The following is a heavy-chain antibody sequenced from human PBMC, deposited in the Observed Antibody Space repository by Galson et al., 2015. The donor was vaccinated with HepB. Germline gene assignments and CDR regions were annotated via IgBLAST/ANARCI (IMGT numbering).Heavy chain of an antibody. V-gene: IGHV3-30*04. CDR2: ISYDGSNK. D-gene: IGHD6-19*01. Sequence: SLRLSCAASGSTFSSYAMHWVRQAPGKGLEWVAVISYDGSNKYYADSVKGRFTISRDNSKNTLYLQMNSLRAEDTAVYYCARETPPGYSSGWYSIYFDYWGQGTLVTVSS. J-gene: IGHJ4*02. CDR3: ARETPPGYSSGWYSIYFDY. CDR1: GSTFSSYA.